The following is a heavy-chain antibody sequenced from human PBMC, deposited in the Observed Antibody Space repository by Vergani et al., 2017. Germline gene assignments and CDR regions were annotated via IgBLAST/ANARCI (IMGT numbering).Heavy chain of an antibody. CDR1: GYTFTDHY. CDR3: ATPQTVTTGGKEV. D-gene: IGHD4-17*01. CDR2: VDPEDGET. V-gene: IGHV1-69-2*01. Sequence: VQVVQSGAEVKKPGATMKISCKVSGYTFTDHYMHWVKQAPGKGLEWMGLVDPEDGETIYAKKFKGRVTIAADTSTDTAHLELSSLRSEDTAVYYCATPQTVTTGGKEVWGQGTTVIVSS. J-gene: IGHJ6*02.